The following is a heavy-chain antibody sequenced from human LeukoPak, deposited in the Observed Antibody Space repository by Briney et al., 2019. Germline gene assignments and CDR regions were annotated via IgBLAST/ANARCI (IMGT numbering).Heavy chain of an antibody. V-gene: IGHV3-48*03. CDR3: ASLMGATGY. J-gene: IGHJ4*02. CDR2: LSSSGSTI. D-gene: IGHD1-26*01. Sequence: GGSLRLSCAASGFTFSSYEMNWVRQAPGKGLEWVSYLSSSGSTIYYADSVKGRFTISRDNAKNSLYLQMNSLRAEHTAVYYCASLMGATGYWGQGTLVTVSS. CDR1: GFTFSSYE.